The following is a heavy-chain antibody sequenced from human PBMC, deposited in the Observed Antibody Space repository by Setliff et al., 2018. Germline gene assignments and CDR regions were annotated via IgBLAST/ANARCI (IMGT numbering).Heavy chain of an antibody. CDR2: IYIGGSA. V-gene: IGHV4-4*07. CDR3: AREQWLDPPGYYYMDV. D-gene: IGHD6-19*01. CDR1: GGSISSYY. J-gene: IGHJ6*03. Sequence: SETLSLTCTVSGGSISSYYWSWIRQPAGKGLEWIGHIYIGGSANYNPSLKSRVTMSIGTSKNQFSLKLNSVTAADMAVYYCAREQWLDPPGYYYMDVWAKGTTFTVSS.